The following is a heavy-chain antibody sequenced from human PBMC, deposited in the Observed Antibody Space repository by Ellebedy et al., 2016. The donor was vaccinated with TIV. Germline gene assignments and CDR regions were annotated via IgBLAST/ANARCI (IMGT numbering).Heavy chain of an antibody. CDR3: ARESGAFTKIRGDVDY. CDR1: GFTFSSYA. V-gene: IGHV3-72*01. J-gene: IGHJ4*02. CDR2: TRTKVQSYTT. Sequence: GESLKISCAASGFTFSSYAMSWVRQAPGKGLEWIGRTRTKVQSYTTEYAASVKGRFTISRDDSENSLYLQMNSLKTEDTAVYYCARESGAFTKIRGDVDYWGQGTLVTVSS. D-gene: IGHD3-10*01.